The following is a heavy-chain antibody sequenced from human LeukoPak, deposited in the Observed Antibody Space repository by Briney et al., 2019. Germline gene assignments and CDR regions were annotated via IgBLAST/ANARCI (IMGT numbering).Heavy chain of an antibody. D-gene: IGHD3-10*01. CDR3: ARGSGFSDYAN. Sequence: GGSLRLSCVASGFTVSSDYMSWVRQAPGKGLEWVSIIYNDGSTYYANSVKGRFTISRDNSKNTLYLQMNSLRADDTAIYYCARGSGFSDYANWGQGTLVTVSS. J-gene: IGHJ4*02. V-gene: IGHV3-66*01. CDR1: GFTVSSDY. CDR2: IYNDGST.